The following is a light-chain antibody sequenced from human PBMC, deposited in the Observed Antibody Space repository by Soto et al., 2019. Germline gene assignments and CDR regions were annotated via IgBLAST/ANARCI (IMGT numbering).Light chain of an antibody. J-gene: IGLJ2*01. Sequence: QSALTQPASVSGSPGQSITISCTGTSSDVGGSNFVSWYQQHPGKAPKLMIYDVSNRPSGVSNRFSGSKSGNTASLTIFGLLAEDEADYYCSSHTSSSTLVFGGGTKVTVL. CDR2: DVS. V-gene: IGLV2-14*01. CDR3: SSHTSSSTLV. CDR1: SSDVGGSNF.